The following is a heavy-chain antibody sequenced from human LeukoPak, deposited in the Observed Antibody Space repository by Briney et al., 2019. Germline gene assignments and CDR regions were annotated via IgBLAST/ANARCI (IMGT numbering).Heavy chain of an antibody. D-gene: IGHD5-24*01. J-gene: IGHJ3*02. CDR3: AGGPNGYTDAFDI. CDR1: GFTLSSYS. CDR2: ISSGSTYM. V-gene: IGHV3-21*01. Sequence: GGSLRLSCAASGFTLSSYSMNWVRQAPGKGLEWVSSISSGSTYMYYADSVKGRFTISRDNAKNSLFLRMNSLRAEDTALYYCAGGPNGYTDAFDIWGQGTMVTVSS.